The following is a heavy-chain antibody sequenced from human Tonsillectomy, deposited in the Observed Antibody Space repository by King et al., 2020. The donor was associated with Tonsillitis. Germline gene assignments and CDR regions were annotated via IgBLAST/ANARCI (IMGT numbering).Heavy chain of an antibody. Sequence: VQLVESGGGVVRPGRSLRLSCVASGFSFSSFAIHWVRQAPGKGLEWVAVISSDGRNKYYGDSVKGRFTISRDNSKNTLYMQMNSLRAEDTAVYFCARDPERGYHFDYGGQGTLVPVSS. D-gene: IGHD5-18*01. CDR1: GFSFSSFA. CDR3: ARDPERGYHFDY. J-gene: IGHJ4*02. CDR2: ISSDGRNK. V-gene: IGHV3-33*05.